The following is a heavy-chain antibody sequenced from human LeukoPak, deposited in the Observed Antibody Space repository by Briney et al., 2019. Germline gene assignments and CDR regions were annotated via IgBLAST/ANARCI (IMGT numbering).Heavy chain of an antibody. CDR3: ARAGRGYCSSTSCPYYDY. CDR2: IYYSGST. D-gene: IGHD2-2*01. V-gene: IGHV4-59*01. J-gene: IGHJ4*02. Sequence: PSETLSLTCTVSGGSISSYYWSWIRQPPGKGLEWIGYIYYSGSTNYNPSLKSRVTISVDTSKNQFSLKLSSVTAADTAVYYCARAGRGYCSSTSCPYYDYWGQGTLVTVSS. CDR1: GGSISSYY.